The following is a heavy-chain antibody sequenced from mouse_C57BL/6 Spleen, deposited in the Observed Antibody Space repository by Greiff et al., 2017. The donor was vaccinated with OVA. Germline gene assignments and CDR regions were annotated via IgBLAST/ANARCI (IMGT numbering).Heavy chain of an antibody. D-gene: IGHD1-1*01. Sequence: QVQLKQPGAELVRPGSSVKLSCKASGYTFTSYWMHWVKQRPIQGLEWIGNIDPSDSETHYNQKFKDKATLTVDKSSSTAYMQLSSLTSEDSAVYYCASGPILLRYWGQGTTLTVSS. CDR1: GYTFTSYW. CDR3: ASGPILLRY. CDR2: IDPSDSET. J-gene: IGHJ2*01. V-gene: IGHV1-52*01.